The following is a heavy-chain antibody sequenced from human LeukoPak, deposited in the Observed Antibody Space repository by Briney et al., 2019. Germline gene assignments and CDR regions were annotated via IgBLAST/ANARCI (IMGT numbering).Heavy chain of an antibody. CDR2: ISSSSYI. Sequence: GGSLRLSCAASGFTLSSYSMNWVRQAPGKGLEWVSSISSSSYIYYADSVKGRFTISRDNAKNSLYLQMNSLRAEDTAVYYCARESSPEDAFDIWGQGTMVAVSS. CDR1: GFTLSSYS. V-gene: IGHV3-21*01. J-gene: IGHJ3*02. CDR3: ARESSPEDAFDI.